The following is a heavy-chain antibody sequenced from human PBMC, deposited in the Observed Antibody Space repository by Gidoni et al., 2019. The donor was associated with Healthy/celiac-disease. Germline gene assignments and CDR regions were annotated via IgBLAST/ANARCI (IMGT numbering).Heavy chain of an antibody. CDR2: IYYSGRT. CDR1: GGSISSSSYY. D-gene: IGHD3-9*01. J-gene: IGHJ3*02. Sequence: QLQLQESGPGLVKPSETLSLTCTVSGGSISSSSYYWGWIRQPPGKGLEWIGSIYYSGRTYYNPSLKSRVTISVDTSKNQFSLKLSSVTAADTAVYYCARGYYDILTGYFPDAFDIWGQGTMVTVSS. CDR3: ARGYYDILTGYFPDAFDI. V-gene: IGHV4-39*01.